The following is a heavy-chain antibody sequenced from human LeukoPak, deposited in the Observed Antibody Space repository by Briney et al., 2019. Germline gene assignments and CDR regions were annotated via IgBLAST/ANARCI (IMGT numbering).Heavy chain of an antibody. Sequence: GASVKVSCKVSGYTLTEISVHWVRQAPGKGLEWMGGFDPEEGETIYAQKFQGRVTMTEDTSTDTAYMELSSLRSEDTAVFYCVSDPITMIRGVIIEGFDPWGQGTLVTVSS. D-gene: IGHD3-10*01. V-gene: IGHV1-24*01. CDR2: FDPEEGET. CDR3: VSDPITMIRGVIIEGFDP. CDR1: GYTLTEIS. J-gene: IGHJ5*02.